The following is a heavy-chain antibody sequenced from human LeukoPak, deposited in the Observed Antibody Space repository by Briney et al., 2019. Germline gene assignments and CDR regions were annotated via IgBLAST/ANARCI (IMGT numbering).Heavy chain of an antibody. CDR2: ISSSTFFI. D-gene: IGHD7-27*01. Sequence: GGSLRLSCAASGFTVSSYYMNWVRQAPGKGLEWVSFISSSTFFIYYADSVKGRFTISRDNAKNSLYLQVNSLRAEDTAVYYCAVTTGEFSEWYFDLWGRGTLVTVSS. CDR1: GFTVSSYY. CDR3: AVTTGEFSEWYFDL. V-gene: IGHV3-21*01. J-gene: IGHJ2*01.